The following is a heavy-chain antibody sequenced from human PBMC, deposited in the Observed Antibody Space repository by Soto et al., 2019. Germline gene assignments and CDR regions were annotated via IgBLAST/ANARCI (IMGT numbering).Heavy chain of an antibody. V-gene: IGHV3-33*01. CDR2: IWYDGSNK. CDR3: ARDPYYYDSSCYWGVDY. Sequence: QVQLVESGGGVVQPGRSLRLSCAASGFTFSSYGMHWVRQAPGKGLEWVAVIWYDGSNKYYADSVKGRFTISRDNSKNTLYLQMNSQRAEDTAVYYCARDPYYYDSSCYWGVDYWGQGTLVTVSS. J-gene: IGHJ4*02. CDR1: GFTFSSYG. D-gene: IGHD3-22*01.